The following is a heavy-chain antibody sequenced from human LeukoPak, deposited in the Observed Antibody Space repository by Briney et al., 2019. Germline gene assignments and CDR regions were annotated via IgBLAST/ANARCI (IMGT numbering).Heavy chain of an antibody. CDR3: ARILIAVAGTRAFDI. D-gene: IGHD6-19*01. V-gene: IGHV4-31*03. CDR1: GGSISSGGYY. J-gene: IGHJ3*02. CDR2: IYYSGST. Sequence: SETLSLTCTVSGGSISSGGYYWSWIRQHPGKGLEWIGYIYYSGSTYYNPSLKSRVTISVDTSKNQFSLKLSSVTAADTAVYYSARILIAVAGTRAFDIWGQGTMVTVSS.